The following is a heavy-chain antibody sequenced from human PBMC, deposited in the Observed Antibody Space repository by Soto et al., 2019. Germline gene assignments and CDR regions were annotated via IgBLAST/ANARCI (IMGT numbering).Heavy chain of an antibody. J-gene: IGHJ3*01. V-gene: IGHV3-30*04. CDR2: MSNNGITQ. Sequence: QVQLVESGGDVVQPGRSLRLSCATSGFTFSTSVIHWVRQAPGKGLEWVAVMSNNGITQYYADSVKGRFTVSRDNSKTTTYLQMNSLRPEDTALYYCARRYCRTERCSGNDGFDVWGQGTVVTVSP. CDR1: GFTFSTSV. CDR3: ARRYCRTERCSGNDGFDV. D-gene: IGHD2-2*01.